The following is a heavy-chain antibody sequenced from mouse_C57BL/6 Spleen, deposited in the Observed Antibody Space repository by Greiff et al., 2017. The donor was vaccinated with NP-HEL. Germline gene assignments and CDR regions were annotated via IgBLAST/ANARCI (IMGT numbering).Heavy chain of an antibody. J-gene: IGHJ1*03. Sequence: EVQVVESGGGLVKPGGSLKLSCAASGFTFSDYGMHWVRQAPEKGLEWVAYISSGSSTIYYADTVKGRFTISRDNAKNTLFLQMTSLRSEDTAMYYCASRAVVEDWYFDVWGTGTTVTVSS. CDR3: ASRAVVEDWYFDV. CDR1: GFTFSDYG. CDR2: ISSGSSTI. V-gene: IGHV5-17*01. D-gene: IGHD1-1*01.